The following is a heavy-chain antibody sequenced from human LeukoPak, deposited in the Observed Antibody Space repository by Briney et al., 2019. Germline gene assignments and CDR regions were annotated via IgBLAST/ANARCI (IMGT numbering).Heavy chain of an antibody. D-gene: IGHD2-15*01. Sequence: SETLSLTCTVSGGSISSYYWSWIRQPPGKGLEWIGYIYYSGSTNYNPSLKSRVTISVDTSKNQFSLKLSSVTAADTAVYYCARLAVVGGKYYYYYMDVWGKGTTVTVSS. CDR2: IYYSGST. V-gene: IGHV4-59*01. CDR1: GGSISSYY. J-gene: IGHJ6*03. CDR3: ARLAVVGGKYYYYYMDV.